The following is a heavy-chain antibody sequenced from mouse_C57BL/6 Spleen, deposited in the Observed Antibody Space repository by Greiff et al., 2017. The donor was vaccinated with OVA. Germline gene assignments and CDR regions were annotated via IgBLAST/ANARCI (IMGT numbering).Heavy chain of an antibody. V-gene: IGHV5-12*01. D-gene: IGHD2-4*01. J-gene: IGHJ1*03. CDR2: ISNGGGST. Sequence: EVMLVESGGGLVQPGGSLKLSCAASGFTFSDYYMYWVRQTPEKRLEWVAYISNGGGSTYYPDTVKGRFTISRDNAKNTLYLQMSRLKSEDTAMYYCARRYYDYEGWYFDVWGTGTTVTVSS. CDR3: ARRYYDYEGWYFDV. CDR1: GFTFSDYY.